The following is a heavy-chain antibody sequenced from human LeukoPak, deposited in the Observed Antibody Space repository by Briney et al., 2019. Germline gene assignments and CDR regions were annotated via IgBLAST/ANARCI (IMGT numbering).Heavy chain of an antibody. CDR1: GYTFTSYY. D-gene: IGHD3-22*01. Sequence: ASVKVSCKASGYTFTSYYMHWVRQAPGQGLEWMGIINPSGGSTSYAQKFQGRVTMTRDTSTSTVYMELSSLRSEDTAVYYCARFSNYYDSSVHYLDYWGQGTLVSVSS. J-gene: IGHJ4*02. CDR3: ARFSNYYDSSVHYLDY. CDR2: INPSGGST. V-gene: IGHV1-46*01.